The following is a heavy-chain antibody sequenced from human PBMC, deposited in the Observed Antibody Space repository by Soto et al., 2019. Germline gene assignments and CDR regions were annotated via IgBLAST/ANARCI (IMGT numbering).Heavy chain of an antibody. CDR1: GFTFSSYA. J-gene: IGHJ6*02. D-gene: IGHD6-19*01. CDR3: AKVPTVAGNSVYYGMDV. CDR2: ISGSGGST. V-gene: IGHV3-23*01. Sequence: LRLSCAASGFTFSSYAMSWVRQAPGKGLEWVSAISGSGGSTYYADSVKGRFTISRDNSKNTLYLQMNSLRAEDTAVYYCAKVPTVAGNSVYYGMDVWGQGTTVTVSS.